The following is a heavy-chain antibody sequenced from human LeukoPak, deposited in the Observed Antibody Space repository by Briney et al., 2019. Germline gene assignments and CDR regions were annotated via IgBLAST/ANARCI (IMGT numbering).Heavy chain of an antibody. CDR1: GFTFSSYW. CDR2: ISSGSSTK. CDR3: AKDRYDTSGYYFFDAFDI. J-gene: IGHJ3*02. Sequence: GGSLRLSCAASGFTFSSYWMSWVRQAPGKGLEWVSYISSGSSTKYYADSVKGRFTISRDNGKNSLYLQMNSLRAEDTAVYYCAKDRYDTSGYYFFDAFDIWGQGTMVTVSS. D-gene: IGHD3-22*01. V-gene: IGHV3-48*04.